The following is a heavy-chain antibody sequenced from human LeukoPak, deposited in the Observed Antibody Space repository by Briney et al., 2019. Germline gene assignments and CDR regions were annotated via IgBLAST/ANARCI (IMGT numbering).Heavy chain of an antibody. J-gene: IGHJ4*02. Sequence: GGSLRLSCVASGFTFSSYAMSWVRQAPGKGLEWVSVISGSGGSAYYADSAKSRFTISRDNSKNMLYLQLNSLRDEDTALYYCAKDFSAGYYYFDYWGQGTLVTVSS. CDR3: AKDFSAGYYYFDY. V-gene: IGHV3-23*01. D-gene: IGHD1-26*01. CDR1: GFTFSSYA. CDR2: ISGSGGSA.